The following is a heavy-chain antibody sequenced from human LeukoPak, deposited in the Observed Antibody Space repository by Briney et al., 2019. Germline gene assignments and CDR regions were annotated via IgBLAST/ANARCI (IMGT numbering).Heavy chain of an antibody. D-gene: IGHD6-19*01. CDR3: AKDVAGTIYYYYMDV. J-gene: IGHJ6*03. Sequence: GGSLRLSCAASGFTFDDCVMHWVRQAPGKGLEWVSGISWNSGSIGYADSVKGRFTISRDNAKNSLYLQMNSLRAEDTALYYCAKDVAGTIYYYYMDVWGKGTTVTISS. CDR2: ISWNSGSI. V-gene: IGHV3-9*01. CDR1: GFTFDDCV.